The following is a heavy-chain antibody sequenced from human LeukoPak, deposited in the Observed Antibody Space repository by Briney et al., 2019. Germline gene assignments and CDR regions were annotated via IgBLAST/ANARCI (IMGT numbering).Heavy chain of an antibody. CDR2: IKQDGSEK. Sequence: GGSLRLSCAASGFTFSSYWTSWVRQAPGKGLEWVANIKQDGSEKYYVDSVKGRFTISRDNAKNSLYLQMNSLRAEDTAVYYCARDAYSSSWSGVFDPWGQGTLVTVSS. J-gene: IGHJ5*02. CDR3: ARDAYSSSWSGVFDP. D-gene: IGHD6-13*01. V-gene: IGHV3-7*01. CDR1: GFTFSSYW.